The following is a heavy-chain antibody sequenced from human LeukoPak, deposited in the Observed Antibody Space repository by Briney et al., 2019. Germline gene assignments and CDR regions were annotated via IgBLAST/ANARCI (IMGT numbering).Heavy chain of an antibody. V-gene: IGHV1-3*01. CDR3: ARDLTYYDFWSPIGY. CDR1: GYTFTSYA. J-gene: IGHJ4*02. Sequence: GASVKVSCKASGYTFTSYAMHWVRQAPGQRLEWMGWINAGNGNTKYSQKFQGRVTMTTDTSTSTVYMELSSLRSEDTAVYYCARDLTYYDFWSPIGYWGQGTLVTVSS. D-gene: IGHD3-3*01. CDR2: INAGNGNT.